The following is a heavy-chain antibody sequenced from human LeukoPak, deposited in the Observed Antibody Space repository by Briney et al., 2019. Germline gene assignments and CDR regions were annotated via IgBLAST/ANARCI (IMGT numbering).Heavy chain of an antibody. D-gene: IGHD3-10*01. V-gene: IGHV3-30*18. Sequence: GRSLRLSCAASGFTFSSYGMHWVRQAPGKGREGVAVISYDGSNKYYANSVKGRFTISRDNSKNTLYLQMNSLRAEDTAVYYCAKPLYGSGSYSDYWGQGTLVTVSS. CDR3: AKPLYGSGSYSDY. CDR2: ISYDGSNK. CDR1: GFTFSSYG. J-gene: IGHJ4*02.